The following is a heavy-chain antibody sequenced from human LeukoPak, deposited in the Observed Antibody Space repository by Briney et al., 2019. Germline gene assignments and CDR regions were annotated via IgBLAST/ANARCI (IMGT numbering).Heavy chain of an antibody. J-gene: IGHJ4*02. CDR3: AKGSSYSSGSPHFDY. CDR1: VFTFSSYG. Sequence: GGSLRLSCAASVFTFSSYGMSWVREATGEGLEWVSDICGSGGSTYYADSVKGRFTISRDNSKNTLYLQMNSLRAEDTAVYYCAKGSSYSSGSPHFDYWGQGTLVTVSS. V-gene: IGHV3-23*01. CDR2: ICGSGGST. D-gene: IGHD6-19*01.